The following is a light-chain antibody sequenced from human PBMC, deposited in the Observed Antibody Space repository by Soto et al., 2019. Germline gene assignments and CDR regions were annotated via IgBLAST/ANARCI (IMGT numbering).Light chain of an antibody. CDR3: CSYAGSYTYV. CDR1: SSDVGGYHY. J-gene: IGLJ1*01. V-gene: IGLV2-11*01. Sequence: QSALTQPRSVSGSPGQSVTISCTGTSSDVGGYHYVSWYQQHPGKAPKLVIFDVSNRPSGVPDRFSGSKSGNTASLTISGLQADDEADYYCCSYAGSYTYVFGIGTKSPS. CDR2: DVS.